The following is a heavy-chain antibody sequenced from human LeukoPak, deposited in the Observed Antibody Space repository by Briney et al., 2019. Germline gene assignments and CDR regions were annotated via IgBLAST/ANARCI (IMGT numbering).Heavy chain of an antibody. D-gene: IGHD3-22*01. V-gene: IGHV1-46*01. CDR1: GYTFTSYY. J-gene: IGHJ4*02. Sequence: ASVKVSCKASGYTFTSYYMHWVRQAPGQGLEWMGIINPSGGSTSYAQKFQGRVTMTRDTSTSTVYMELSSLRSEDTAVYYCARVQPHYYDSSGLYYFDYRGQGTLVTVSS. CDR3: ARVQPHYYDSSGLYYFDY. CDR2: INPSGGST.